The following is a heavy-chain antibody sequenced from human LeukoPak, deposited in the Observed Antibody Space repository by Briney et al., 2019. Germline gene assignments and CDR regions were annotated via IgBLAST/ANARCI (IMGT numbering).Heavy chain of an antibody. CDR1: GDSFSSNSGT. Sequence: SQTLSLTCAISGDSFSSNSGTWNWIRQSPSRGLEWLGRTYYGSKWYSDYAVSVKSRITINPDTSKNLFSLQLNSVTPEDTAVYYCARGKSKRLDVWGQGTTVTVSS. CDR3: ARGKSKRLDV. D-gene: IGHD5/OR15-5a*01. V-gene: IGHV6-1*01. CDR2: TYYGSKWYS. J-gene: IGHJ6*02.